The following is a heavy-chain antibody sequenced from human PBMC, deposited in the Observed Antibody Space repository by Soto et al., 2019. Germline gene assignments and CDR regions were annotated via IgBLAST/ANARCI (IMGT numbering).Heavy chain of an antibody. CDR3: ARDPRNYSNYVPNYYYYYGMDV. Sequence: SETLSLTCAVYGGSFSGYYWSWIRQPPGKGLEWIGEINHSGSNNYNPSHKTRVTISVDTSKNQFSLKLSSVTAADTAVYYCARDPRNYSNYVPNYYYYYGMDVWGQGTTVTVSS. J-gene: IGHJ6*02. D-gene: IGHD4-4*01. CDR2: INHSGSN. V-gene: IGHV4-34*01. CDR1: GGSFSGYY.